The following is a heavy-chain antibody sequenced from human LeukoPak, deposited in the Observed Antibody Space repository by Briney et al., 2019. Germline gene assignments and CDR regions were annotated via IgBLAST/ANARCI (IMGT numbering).Heavy chain of an antibody. D-gene: IGHD3-16*01. Sequence: PPGGSLILSCEASGFIFNTYEMNWVRQAPGKGLEWISYISGDGTTIYYADSVKGRFTISRDNAKKSLFLQMNSLRAEDTAVYFCVSAYGGLLDHWGQGTLVTVSS. V-gene: IGHV3-48*03. CDR2: ISGDGTTI. CDR1: GFIFNTYE. J-gene: IGHJ4*02. CDR3: VSAYGGLLDH.